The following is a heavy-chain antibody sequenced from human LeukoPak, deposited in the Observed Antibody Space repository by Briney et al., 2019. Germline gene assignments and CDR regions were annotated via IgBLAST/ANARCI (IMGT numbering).Heavy chain of an antibody. CDR3: AELGITMIGGV. J-gene: IGHJ6*04. V-gene: IGHV3-48*03. D-gene: IGHD3-10*02. Sequence: GGSLRISCAASGFTFSSYEMNWVRQAPGKGLGWVSYISSSGSTIYYADTVKGRFTISRDNAKNSLYLQMNSLRAEDTAVYYCAELGITMIGGVWGKGTTVTISS. CDR2: ISSSGSTI. CDR1: GFTFSSYE.